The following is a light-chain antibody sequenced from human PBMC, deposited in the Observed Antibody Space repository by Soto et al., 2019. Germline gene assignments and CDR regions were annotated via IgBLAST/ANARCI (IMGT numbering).Light chain of an antibody. CDR3: QPYNNWPLT. J-gene: IGKJ4*01. V-gene: IGKV3-15*01. CDR1: QGIGDT. Sequence: EVVMRQSPATLSVSPGEGATISCRASQGIGDTLTWYPHKPGQTPRLLIYDTSTRATGVPTRFSGSRSGAEFTLTINSLQYEDFAVYYCQPYNNWPLTFGGGTKVAIK. CDR2: DTS.